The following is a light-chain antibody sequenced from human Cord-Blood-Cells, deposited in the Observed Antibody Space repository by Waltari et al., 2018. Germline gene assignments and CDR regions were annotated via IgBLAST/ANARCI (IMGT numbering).Light chain of an antibody. CDR3: QQRSNWGFT. V-gene: IGKV3-11*01. J-gene: IGKJ3*01. CDR1: LSVSSY. Sequence: IVLTQSPATLSLSPGERATLPCRASLSVSSYLAWYQQKPGQAPRLLIYDASNRATGIPARFSGSGSGTDFTLTISSLEPEDFAVYYCQQRSNWGFTFGPGTKVDIK. CDR2: DAS.